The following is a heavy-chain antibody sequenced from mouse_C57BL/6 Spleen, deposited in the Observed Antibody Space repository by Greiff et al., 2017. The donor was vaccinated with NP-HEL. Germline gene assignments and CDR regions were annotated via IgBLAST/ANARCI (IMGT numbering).Heavy chain of an antibody. CDR2: IYPGDGDT. D-gene: IGHD2-5*01. CDR3: ARAYYSNAWFAY. J-gene: IGHJ3*01. CDR1: GYAFSSSW. V-gene: IGHV1-82*01. Sequence: VKLQQSGPELVKPGASVKISCKASGYAFSSSWMNWVKQRPGKGLEWIGRIYPGDGDTNYNGKFKGKATLTADKSSSTAYMQLSSLTSEDSAVYFCARAYYSNAWFAYWGQGTLVTVSA.